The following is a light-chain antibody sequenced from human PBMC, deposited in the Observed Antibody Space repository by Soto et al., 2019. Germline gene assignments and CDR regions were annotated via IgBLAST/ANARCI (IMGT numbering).Light chain of an antibody. Sequence: DIQMTQSPSSITASVGDRVSSTCRASQSISSYLNWYQQKPGKAPKLLIYAASSLQSGVPSRFSGSGSGTDFTLTINSLQPEDFATYYCQQSYSTPTFGGGTKVEIK. CDR1: QSISSY. CDR3: QQSYSTPT. J-gene: IGKJ4*01. CDR2: AAS. V-gene: IGKV1-39*01.